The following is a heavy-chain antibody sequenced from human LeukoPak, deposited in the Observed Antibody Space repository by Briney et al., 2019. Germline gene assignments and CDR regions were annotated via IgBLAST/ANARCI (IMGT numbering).Heavy chain of an antibody. CDR2: IIPILGIA. V-gene: IGHV1-69*02. CDR3: ASGDVQQLVYRYYGMDV. D-gene: IGHD6-13*01. CDR1: GGTFSSYT. Sequence: GASVKVSCKASGGTFSSYTLRWVRQAPGQGLEWMGRIIPILGIANYAQKFQGRVTITADKSTSTAYMELSSLRSEDTAVYYCASGDVQQLVYRYYGMDVWGQGTTVTVSS. J-gene: IGHJ6*02.